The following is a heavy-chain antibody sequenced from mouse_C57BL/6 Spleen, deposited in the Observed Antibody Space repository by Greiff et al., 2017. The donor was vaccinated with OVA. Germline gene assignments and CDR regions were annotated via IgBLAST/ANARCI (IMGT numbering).Heavy chain of an antibody. Sequence: VKLQESGAELARPGASVKLSCKASGYTFTSYGISWVKQRTGQGLEWIGEIYPRSGNTYYNEKFKGKATLTADKSSSTAYMELRSLTSEDSAVYFCARHLSIYDAIDYWGQGTTLTVSS. CDR1: GYTFTSYG. CDR3: ARHLSIYDAIDY. J-gene: IGHJ2*01. D-gene: IGHD2-3*01. CDR2: IYPRSGNT. V-gene: IGHV1-81*01.